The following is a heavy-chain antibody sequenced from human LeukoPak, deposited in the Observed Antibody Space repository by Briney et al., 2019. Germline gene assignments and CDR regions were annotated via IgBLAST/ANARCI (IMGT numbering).Heavy chain of an antibody. D-gene: IGHD4-17*01. V-gene: IGHV1-69*13. Sequence: SVKVSCKASGGTFSSYAISWVRQAPGQGLEWMGGIIPIFGTANYAQKFQGRVTITADESTSTAYMGLSSLRSEDTAVYYCASYPLYGDLPYFDYWGQGTLVTVSS. J-gene: IGHJ4*02. CDR3: ASYPLYGDLPYFDY. CDR2: IIPIFGTA. CDR1: GGTFSSYA.